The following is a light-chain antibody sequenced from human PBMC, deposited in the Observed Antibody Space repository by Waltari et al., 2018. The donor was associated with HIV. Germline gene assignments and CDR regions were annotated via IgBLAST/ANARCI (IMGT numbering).Light chain of an antibody. V-gene: IGLV8-61*01. J-gene: IGLJ3*02. CDR1: SGPVLSTYY. Sequence: QTVVTQEPSFSVPPGGTITLPCGFSSGPVLSTYYPSWYQQTTGQPPRTLIYNTDTRSSGVPDRFSGSIVGNKAALTITGAQSEDESDYYCLLYMASGRVFGGGTRLTVL. CDR2: NTD. CDR3: LLYMASGRV.